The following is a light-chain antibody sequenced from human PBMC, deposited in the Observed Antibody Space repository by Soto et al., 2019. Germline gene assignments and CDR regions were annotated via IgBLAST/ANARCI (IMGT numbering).Light chain of an antibody. CDR1: QSVSSSY. CDR2: GAS. Sequence: EIVLTQSPGTLSLSPGERATLSCRASQSVSSSYLAWYQQKPGQAPRLLIYGASSRATGIPDRFSGSGSGTDFTLTISRLEPEDFAVYYGQQGITFGQGTRLEIK. V-gene: IGKV3-20*01. J-gene: IGKJ5*01. CDR3: QQGIT.